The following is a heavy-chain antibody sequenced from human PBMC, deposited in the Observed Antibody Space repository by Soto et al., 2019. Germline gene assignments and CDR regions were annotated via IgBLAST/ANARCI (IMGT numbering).Heavy chain of an antibody. Sequence: QVQLVESGGGVVQPGRSLRLSCAASGFTFSSYGMHWVRQAPGKGLEWVAVISYDGSNKYYADSVKGRFTISRDNSKNTLYLQMNSLRAEDTAVYSCAKDGLYDISPTIGQYYFDYWGQGTLVTVSS. V-gene: IGHV3-30*18. CDR2: ISYDGSNK. CDR3: AKDGLYDISPTIGQYYFDY. CDR1: GFTFSSYG. D-gene: IGHD3-9*01. J-gene: IGHJ4*02.